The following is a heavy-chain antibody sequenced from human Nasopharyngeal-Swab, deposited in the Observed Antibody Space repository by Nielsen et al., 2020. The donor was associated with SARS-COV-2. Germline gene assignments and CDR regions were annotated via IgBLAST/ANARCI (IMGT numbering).Heavy chain of an antibody. V-gene: IGHV3-21*04. CDR1: GFSFSTYN. J-gene: IGHJ6*02. Sequence: GESLRLSCTASGFSFSTYNMNWVRQAPGKGLEWVSSISGNSNYIYYADSVKGRFTISRDNAKNSLYLQMNSLRAEDTALYYCAKDLYCSSTSCYEGYYYYYGMDVWGQGTTVTVSS. CDR2: ISGNSNYI. CDR3: AKDLYCSSTSCYEGYYYYYGMDV. D-gene: IGHD2-2*01.